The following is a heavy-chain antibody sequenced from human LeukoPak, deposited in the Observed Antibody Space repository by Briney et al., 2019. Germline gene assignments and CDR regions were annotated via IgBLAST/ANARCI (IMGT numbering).Heavy chain of an antibody. V-gene: IGHV1-2*02. D-gene: IGHD4-17*01. CDR3: ARDMTTLTTRHFDY. CDR2: IHPNSGGT. CDR1: GYTFIGYY. J-gene: IGHJ4*02. Sequence: ASVKVSCKASGYTFIGYYMHWVRQAPGQGLEWMGWIHPNSGGTNYAQKFQGRVTMTRDTSISTAYMELSRLTSDDTAVYYCARDMTTLTTRHFDYWGQGTLVTVSA.